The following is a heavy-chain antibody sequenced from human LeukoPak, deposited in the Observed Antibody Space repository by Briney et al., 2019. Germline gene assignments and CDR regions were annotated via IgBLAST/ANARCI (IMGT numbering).Heavy chain of an antibody. CDR2: INHSGST. CDR1: GGSFSGYY. V-gene: IGHV4-34*01. Sequence: TSETLSLTCAVYGGSFSGYYWSWIRQPPGKGLEWIGEINHSGSTNYNPSLKSRVTISVDTSKNQFSLKLSSVTAADTAVYYCARVIMIVVVNWFDPWGQGTLVTVSS. D-gene: IGHD3-22*01. CDR3: ARVIMIVVVNWFDP. J-gene: IGHJ5*02.